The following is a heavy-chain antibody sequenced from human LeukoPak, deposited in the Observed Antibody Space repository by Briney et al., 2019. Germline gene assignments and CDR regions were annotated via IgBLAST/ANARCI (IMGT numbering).Heavy chain of an antibody. J-gene: IGHJ3*02. Sequence: SETLSLTCTVSGGSISSSSYYWGWIRQPPGKGLEWIGGIYYSGSTYYNPSLKSRVTISVDTSKNQFSLKLSSVTAADTAVYYCARVGDSTDAFDIWGQGTMVTVSS. D-gene: IGHD1-26*01. CDR2: IYYSGST. V-gene: IGHV4-39*07. CDR3: ARVGDSTDAFDI. CDR1: GGSISSSSYY.